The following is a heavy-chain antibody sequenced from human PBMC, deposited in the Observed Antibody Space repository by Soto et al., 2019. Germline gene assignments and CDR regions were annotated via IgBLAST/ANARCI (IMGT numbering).Heavy chain of an antibody. D-gene: IGHD3-9*01. CDR1: GFTFSSYA. CDR3: AKDESYYDILTGYYPSGSNY. V-gene: IGHV3-23*01. CDR2: ISGSGGST. Sequence: GGSLRLSCAASGFTFSSYAMSWVRQAPGKGLEWVSAISGSGGSTYYADSVKGRFTISRDNSKNTLYLQMNSLRAEDTAVYYCAKDESYYDILTGYYPSGSNYWGQGTLVTVS. J-gene: IGHJ4*02.